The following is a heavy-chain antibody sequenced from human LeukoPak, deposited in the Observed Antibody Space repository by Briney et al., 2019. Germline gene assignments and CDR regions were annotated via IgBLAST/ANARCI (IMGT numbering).Heavy chain of an antibody. CDR1: GFTFSSYA. J-gene: IGHJ6*03. V-gene: IGHV3-21*01. Sequence: PGRSLRLSCAASGFTFSSYAMHWVRQAPGKGLEWVSSISSSSGYIYYADSVKGRFTISRDNAKNSLFLQMNSLRAEDTAVYYCARDRLLEDREYNYYFYMDVWGKGTTVTVSS. CDR2: ISSSSGYI. CDR3: ARDRLLEDREYNYYFYMDV. D-gene: IGHD1-1*01.